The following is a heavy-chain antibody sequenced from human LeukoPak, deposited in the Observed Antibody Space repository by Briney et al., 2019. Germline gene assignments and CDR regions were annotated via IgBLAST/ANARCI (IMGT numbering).Heavy chain of an antibody. Sequence: ASVKVSCKASGGTFSSYAISWVRQAPGQGLEWMGWISAYNGNTNYAQKLQGRVTMTTDTSTSTAYMELRSLRSDDTAVYYCARAGIMITFGGVIVPWDLDYWGQGTLVTVSS. V-gene: IGHV1-18*01. CDR1: GGTFSSYA. CDR3: ARAGIMITFGGVIVPWDLDY. J-gene: IGHJ4*02. CDR2: ISAYNGNT. D-gene: IGHD3-16*02.